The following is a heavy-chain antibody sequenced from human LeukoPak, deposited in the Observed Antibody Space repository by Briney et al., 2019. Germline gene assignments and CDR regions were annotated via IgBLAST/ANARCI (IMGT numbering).Heavy chain of an antibody. J-gene: IGHJ6*02. Sequence: SETLSLTCTVSGGSIRSNYWSWIRQPPGKGPEWIGYIYSSGSTNYNPSLKSRVTISVDTSKNQFSLRLSSVTAADTAVYYCARANYYYYGMDVWGQGTTVTVSS. CDR2: IYSSGST. CDR1: GGSIRSNY. CDR3: ARANYYYYGMDV. V-gene: IGHV4-59*01.